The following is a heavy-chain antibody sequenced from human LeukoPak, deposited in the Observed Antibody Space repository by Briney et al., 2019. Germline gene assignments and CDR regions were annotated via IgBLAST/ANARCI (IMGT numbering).Heavy chain of an antibody. V-gene: IGHV3-7*03. CDR2: IKQDESKR. CDR3: AREASLYSRGNNCYWAFDL. Sequence: GGSLRLSCAASGFTFSNYWMSWVRQAPGKGLEWVANIKQDESKRYYVGSVKGRFTISRDNAKNSMYLQMNSLRTEDTAVYYCAREASLYSRGNNCYWAFDLWGQGTLVTVSS. D-gene: IGHD2-2*01. CDR1: GFTFSNYW. J-gene: IGHJ5*02.